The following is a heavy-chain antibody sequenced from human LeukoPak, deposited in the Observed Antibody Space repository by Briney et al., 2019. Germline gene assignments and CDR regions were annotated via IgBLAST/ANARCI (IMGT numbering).Heavy chain of an antibody. Sequence: SETLSLTCTVSGGSISSYYWSWIRQPPGKGLEWIGYIYYSGSTNYNPSLKSRVTISVDTSKNQFSLKLSSVTAADTAVYYCARVAKGYSYGYDYWGQGTLVTVSS. D-gene: IGHD5-18*01. V-gene: IGHV4-59*01. CDR3: ARVAKGYSYGYDY. CDR2: IYYSGST. CDR1: GGSISSYY. J-gene: IGHJ4*02.